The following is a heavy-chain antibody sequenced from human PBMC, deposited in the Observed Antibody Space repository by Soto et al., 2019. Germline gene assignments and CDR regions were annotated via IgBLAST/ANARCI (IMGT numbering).Heavy chain of an antibody. CDR3: AGYCSGGSCYPIEDYYYYYGIDV. CDR1: GGTFSSYA. D-gene: IGHD2-15*01. Sequence: QVQLVQSGAEVKKPGSSVKVSCKASGGTFSSYAISWVRQAPGQGLEWMGGIIPIFGTANYVQKFQGRVTITADKCTRTAYMEVSSMRSEDTAVYYCAGYCSGGSCYPIEDYYYYYGIDVWGLGTTVTVSS. J-gene: IGHJ6*01. CDR2: IIPIFGTA. V-gene: IGHV1-69*06.